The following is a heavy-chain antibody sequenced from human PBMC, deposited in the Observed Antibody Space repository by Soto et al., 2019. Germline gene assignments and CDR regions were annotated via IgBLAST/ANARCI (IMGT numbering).Heavy chain of an antibody. Sequence: QVHLVQSGAEVKKPGASVKVSCKASGYTFTDYYIHWVRQAPGQGLEWMGWINPNSGAAGSIQKFQGIFTMTRDTSISTAYMELSRLTSDDTAVYYCAQHKVGVGIEYWGQGTLVTVSS. CDR3: AQHKVGVGIEY. D-gene: IGHD2-21*01. CDR1: GYTFTDYY. V-gene: IGHV1-2*02. CDR2: INPNSGAA. J-gene: IGHJ4*02.